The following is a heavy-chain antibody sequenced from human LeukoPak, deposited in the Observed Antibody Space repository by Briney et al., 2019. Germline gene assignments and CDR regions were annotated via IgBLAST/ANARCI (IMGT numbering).Heavy chain of an antibody. CDR1: GFTFDFYA. CDR3: ARSELYYGSESYYHLDY. J-gene: IGHJ4*01. V-gene: IGHV3-30*03. Sequence: GTSLRLSCTTSGFTFDFYAMHWVRQAPGKGLEWVAVMSYDGRYRYYADSAKGRFTISRDNSKRTLYLEMSSLRPEDTALYYCARSELYYGSESYYHLDYWGHGPWSPSPQ. D-gene: IGHD3-10*01. CDR2: MSYDGRYR.